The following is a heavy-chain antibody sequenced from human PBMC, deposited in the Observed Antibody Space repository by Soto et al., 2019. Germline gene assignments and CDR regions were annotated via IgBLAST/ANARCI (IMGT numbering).Heavy chain of an antibody. CDR3: ARDIAAAGPFYYYGMDV. J-gene: IGHJ6*02. CDR1: EFTFSSHA. CDR2: ITYEGGNK. Sequence: QVQLVESGGGVVQPGRSLRLSCAASEFTFSSHAMHWVRQAPGKGLEWVAVITYEGGNKYYADSVKGRFTISRDNSKNTRYLHINSLRAEDTAVFYCARDIAAAGPFYYYGMDVWGQGTTVTVSS. D-gene: IGHD6-13*01. V-gene: IGHV3-30-3*01.